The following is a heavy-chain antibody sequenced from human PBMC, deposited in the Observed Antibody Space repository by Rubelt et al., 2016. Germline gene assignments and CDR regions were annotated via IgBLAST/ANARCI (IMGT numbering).Heavy chain of an antibody. J-gene: IGHJ5*02. CDR1: GYTFTSYG. V-gene: IGHV1-18*01. CDR3: ASMYSSSWYRGWFDP. D-gene: IGHD6-13*01. CDR2: ISAYNGNT. Sequence: QVQLVQSGAEVKKPGASVKVSCKASGYTFTSYGISWVRQAPGQGLEWMGWISAYNGNTNYAQKRQGRVTMTTATSMSTAYMGLRSLGSDDTAVYYCASMYSSSWYRGWFDPWGQGTRVTVSS.